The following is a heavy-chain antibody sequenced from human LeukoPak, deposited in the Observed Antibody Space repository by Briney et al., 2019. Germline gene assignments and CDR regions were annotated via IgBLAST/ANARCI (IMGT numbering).Heavy chain of an antibody. Sequence: GGSLRLSCAASGFTFSSYSMNWVRQAPGKGLEWVSSITSSSSYIYYADSMKGRFTISRDNAKNSLFLQMNSLRAEDTAVYYCARDSAGGYSSYFDYWGQGTLVTVSS. D-gene: IGHD5-18*01. CDR1: GFTFSSYS. V-gene: IGHV3-21*01. J-gene: IGHJ4*02. CDR3: ARDSAGGYSSYFDY. CDR2: ITSSSSYI.